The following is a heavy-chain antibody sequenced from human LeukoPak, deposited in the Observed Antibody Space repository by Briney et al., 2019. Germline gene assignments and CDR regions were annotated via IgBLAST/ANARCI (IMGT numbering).Heavy chain of an antibody. CDR3: ARDSIAAAGTGL. V-gene: IGHV4-4*07. CDR1: GGSISRYY. D-gene: IGHD6-13*01. CDR2: IYTSGST. J-gene: IGHJ3*01. Sequence: SETLSLTCTVSGGSISRYYWSWIRQPAGKGLEWIGRIYTSGSTNYNPSLKSRVTLSVDMSKNQFSLKLRSVTAADTAVYYCARDSIAAAGTGLWGQGTMVTVSS.